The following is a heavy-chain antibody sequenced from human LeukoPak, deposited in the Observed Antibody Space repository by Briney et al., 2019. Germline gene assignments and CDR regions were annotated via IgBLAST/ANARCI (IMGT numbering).Heavy chain of an antibody. D-gene: IGHD6-13*01. V-gene: IGHV7-4-1*02. CDR2: INTNTGNP. Sequence: GASVKVSCKASGYTFTSYATNWVRQAPGQGLECMGWINTNTGNPTYAQGFTGRFVFSLDTSVSTAYLQISSLKAEDTAVYYCARPSHSEYSSSWWNFDYWGQGTLVTVSS. CDR1: GYTFTSYA. CDR3: ARPSHSEYSSSWWNFDY. J-gene: IGHJ4*02.